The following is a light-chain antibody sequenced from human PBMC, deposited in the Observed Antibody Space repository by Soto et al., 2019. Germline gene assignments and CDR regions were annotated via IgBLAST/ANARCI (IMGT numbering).Light chain of an antibody. V-gene: IGKV3-15*01. CDR1: QSVSYN. J-gene: IGKJ4*01. CDR3: QQYKNWPPLT. Sequence: EIVMTQSPATLSVSPGETATLSCRASQSVSYNLAWYQQKPGQGPRLLIYGAFTRATGIPARFSGSESGTDFTLTISSLHSEDFAVYYCQQYKNWPPLTFGGGTKVAIK. CDR2: GAF.